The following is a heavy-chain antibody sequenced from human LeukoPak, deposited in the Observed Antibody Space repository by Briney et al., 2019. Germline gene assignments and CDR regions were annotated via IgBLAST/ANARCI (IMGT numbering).Heavy chain of an antibody. CDR2: IQPTDSDK. D-gene: IGHD1-1*01. CDR1: GYSFTTYW. CDR3: ARRIGPNTNTWTDAFDI. V-gene: IGHV5-51*01. J-gene: IGHJ3*02. Sequence: GESLKISCKGSGYSFTTYWIGWACQRPGKGLEWVGIIQPTDSDKRYSPSFEGQVTMSADKSVGTAYLQWTSLRPSDTAMYYCARRIGPNTNTWTDAFDIWGRGTRVTVSS.